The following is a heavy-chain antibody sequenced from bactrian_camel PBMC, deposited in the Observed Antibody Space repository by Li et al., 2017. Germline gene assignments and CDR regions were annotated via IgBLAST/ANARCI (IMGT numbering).Heavy chain of an antibody. CDR3: ATTGFDY. Sequence: HVQLVESGGGSVQAGGSLRLSCAASGYSYSTYCMAWFRQGPGKERERIASIHRDGTTTHADSVKGRFTISRDNAKNTVYLQVNSLKSEDTALYYCATTGFDYWGQGTQVTVS. J-gene: IGHJ4*01. CDR1: GYSYSTYC. CDR2: IHRDGTT. D-gene: IGHD5*01. V-gene: IGHV3S53*01.